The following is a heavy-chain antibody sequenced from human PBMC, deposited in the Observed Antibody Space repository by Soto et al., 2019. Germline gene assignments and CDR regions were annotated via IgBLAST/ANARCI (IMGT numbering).Heavy chain of an antibody. Sequence: EVQLVESGGGLVQPGGSLRLSCAASGFAFSTYSMNWVRQAPGKGLEWVSYISSTSSNTQYYADSVKGRFTISRDNAKNSLFLQMSSLRDEDTAVYYCARRGMTAFDYWGQVTLVTVSS. CDR1: GFAFSTYS. J-gene: IGHJ4*02. V-gene: IGHV3-48*02. D-gene: IGHD3-16*01. CDR3: ARRGMTAFDY. CDR2: ISSTSSNTQ.